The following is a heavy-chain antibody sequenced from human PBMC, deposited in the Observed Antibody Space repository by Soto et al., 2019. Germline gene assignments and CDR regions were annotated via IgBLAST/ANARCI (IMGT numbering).Heavy chain of an antibody. D-gene: IGHD3-10*01. CDR2: IYTSGST. Sequence: EVQLVESGGGLVQPGGSLRLSCAASGFIVSSNYMSWVRQAPGKGLEWVSVIYTSGSTYYADYVKGRFTISRDNSKNIVYLQMNSLRAEDTAVYYCARGDGALDVWGQGTLVTVS. V-gene: IGHV3-66*01. CDR3: ARGDGALDV. J-gene: IGHJ3*01. CDR1: GFIVSSNY.